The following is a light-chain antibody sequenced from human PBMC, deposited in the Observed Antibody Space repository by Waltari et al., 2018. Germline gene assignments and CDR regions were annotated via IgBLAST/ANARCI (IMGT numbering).Light chain of an antibody. Sequence: DIVMTQSPDSLAVSLGERATINCKSSRSVLHRSNMRNHLAWYHHKRGQPPKLIIYWASTRESGVPDRFSGSGSGTDFTLTINSLQPEDAAVYYCQQYYTSPALTFGGGTTVEIK. V-gene: IGKV4-1*01. CDR2: WAS. J-gene: IGKJ4*01. CDR3: QQYYTSPALT. CDR1: RSVLHRSNMRNH.